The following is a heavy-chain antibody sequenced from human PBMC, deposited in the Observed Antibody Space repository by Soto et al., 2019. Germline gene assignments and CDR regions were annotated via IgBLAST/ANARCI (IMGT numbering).Heavy chain of an antibody. J-gene: IGHJ6*02. CDR1: GGTFSSNA. CDR2: IIPIFGTE. V-gene: IGHV1-69*13. D-gene: IGHD1-7*01. CDR3: KLELANYGMDV. Sequence: SVKVSCKASGGTFSSNAISWVRQAPGQGLEWIRGIIPIFGTENYAQKFKGRVTITADESTSTANIELSSLRPEAPAVYSCKLELANYGMDVWGQGTTVTVSS.